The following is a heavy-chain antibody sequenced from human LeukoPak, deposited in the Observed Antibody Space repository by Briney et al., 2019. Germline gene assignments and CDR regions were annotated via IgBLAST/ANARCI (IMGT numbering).Heavy chain of an antibody. CDR1: GFTFSSYW. J-gene: IGHJ6*03. V-gene: IGHV4-34*01. CDR2: INHSGST. CDR3: ARVTYSSGWLGYYYYYMDV. D-gene: IGHD6-19*01. Sequence: GSLRLSCAASGFTFSSYWMSWARQAPGKGLEWIGEINHSGSTNYNPSLKSRVTISVDTSKNQFSLKLSSVTAADTAVYYCARVTYSSGWLGYYYYYMDVWGKGTTVTISS.